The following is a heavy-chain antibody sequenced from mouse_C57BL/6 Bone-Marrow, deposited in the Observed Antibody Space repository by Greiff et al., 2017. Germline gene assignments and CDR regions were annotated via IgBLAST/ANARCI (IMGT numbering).Heavy chain of an antibody. CDR2: IHPNSGST. CDR1: GYTFTSYW. D-gene: IGHD2-3*01. CDR3: ARDGYSWYFDV. Sequence: VQLQQPGAELVKPGASVKLSCKASGYTFTSYWMHWVKQRPGQGLEWIGMIHPNSGSTNYNETFKSKATLTVDKSSSTAYMQLSSLTSEDSAVXYCARDGYSWYFDVWGTGTTVTVSS. V-gene: IGHV1-64*01. J-gene: IGHJ1*03.